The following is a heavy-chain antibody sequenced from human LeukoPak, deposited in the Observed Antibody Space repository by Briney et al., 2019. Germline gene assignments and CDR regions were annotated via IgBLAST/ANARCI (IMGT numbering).Heavy chain of an antibody. CDR1: GGTFSSYA. V-gene: IGHV1-69*13. CDR3: ARGYLASDYDILTGYNPPYYYYYMDV. Sequence: SVKVSCKASGGTFSSYAISWVRQAPGQGLEWMGGIIPIFGTANYAQKFQGRVTITADESTSTAYMELSSLRSEDTAVYYCARGYLASDYDILTGYNPPYYYYYMDVWGKGTTVTISS. D-gene: IGHD3-9*01. CDR2: IIPIFGTA. J-gene: IGHJ6*03.